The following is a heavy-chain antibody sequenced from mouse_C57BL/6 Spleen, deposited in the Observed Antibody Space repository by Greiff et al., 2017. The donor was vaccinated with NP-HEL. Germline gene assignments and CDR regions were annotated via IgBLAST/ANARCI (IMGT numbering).Heavy chain of an antibody. CDR2: ISYSGST. D-gene: IGHD1-1*01. CDR3: ASTVVAHYYAMDY. CDR1: GYSITSGYD. J-gene: IGHJ4*01. V-gene: IGHV3-1*01. Sequence: EVQLQESGPGMVKPSQSLSLTCTVTGYSITSGYDWHWIRHFPGNKLEWMGYISYSGSTNYNPSLKSRISITHDTSKNHFFLKLNSVTTEDTATYYCASTVVAHYYAMDYWGQGTSVTASS.